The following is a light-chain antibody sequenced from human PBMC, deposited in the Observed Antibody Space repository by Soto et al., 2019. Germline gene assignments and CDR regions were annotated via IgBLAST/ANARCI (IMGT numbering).Light chain of an antibody. V-gene: IGLV3-21*01. CDR1: DIGSKG. CDR2: SDT. CDR3: QVWDSGSAHVV. J-gene: IGLJ2*01. Sequence: SYELTQPPSVSVAPGKTASISCGGNDIGSKGVHWYQQKPGQAPVLVIYSDTDLPPVITERFSGSNSANLATLTISRVEAGAEADYYCQVWDSGSAHVVFGGGTKLTV.